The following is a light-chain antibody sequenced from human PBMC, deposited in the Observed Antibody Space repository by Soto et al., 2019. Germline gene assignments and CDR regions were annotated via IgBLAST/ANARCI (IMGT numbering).Light chain of an antibody. CDR1: QSVSSRH. CDR3: QQYGSSPWT. V-gene: IGKV3-20*01. Sequence: EIVLTQSPGTLSLSPGERATHSCRASQSVSSRHLAWYQQKLGQAPRLLIYGASSRATGIPDRFSGSGSGTDFTLTINRLEPEDFAVYYCQQYGSSPWTFGQGTKGDIK. J-gene: IGKJ1*01. CDR2: GAS.